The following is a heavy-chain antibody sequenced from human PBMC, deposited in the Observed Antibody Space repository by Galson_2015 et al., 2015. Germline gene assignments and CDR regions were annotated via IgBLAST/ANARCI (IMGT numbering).Heavy chain of an antibody. CDR1: GDSASSNSAG. CDR2: TYYRSKWYY. CDR3: ARGNHVGEVSLFKY. Sequence: CAISGDSASSNSAGWNWIRQSPSRGLQRLGRTYYRSKWYYDYAVSVKSRLTINPDTSKNQFSLQLNSVTPEETAVYYCARGNHVGEVSLFKYWGQGTLVTVSS. D-gene: IGHD1-26*01. J-gene: IGHJ4*02. V-gene: IGHV6-1*01.